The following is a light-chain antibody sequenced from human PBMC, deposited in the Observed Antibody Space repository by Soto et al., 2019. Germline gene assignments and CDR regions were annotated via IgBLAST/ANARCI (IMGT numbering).Light chain of an antibody. Sequence: DIQMTQSPSTLSASVGDRVTINCRASQSISSWLAWYQQKPEKAPKLLIYKASSLQSGVPSTFSGSGSETEFTLTISSLQPDDFATYYCQQYSSHSPYTFGQGTKLEIK. V-gene: IGKV1-5*03. CDR2: KAS. CDR3: QQYSSHSPYT. J-gene: IGKJ2*01. CDR1: QSISSW.